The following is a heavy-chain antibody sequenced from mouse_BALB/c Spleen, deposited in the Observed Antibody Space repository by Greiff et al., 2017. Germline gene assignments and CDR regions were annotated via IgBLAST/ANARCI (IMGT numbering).Heavy chain of an antibody. CDR2: INPGSGGT. V-gene: IGHV1-54*01. CDR1: GYAFTNYL. CDR3: ARKGYYFDY. Sequence: VKLQESGAELVRPGTSVKVSCKASGYAFTNYLIEWVKQRPGQGLEWIGVINPGSGGTNYNEKFKGKATLTADKSSSTAYMQLSSLTSDDSAVYFCARKGYYFDYWGQGTTLTVSS. J-gene: IGHJ2*01.